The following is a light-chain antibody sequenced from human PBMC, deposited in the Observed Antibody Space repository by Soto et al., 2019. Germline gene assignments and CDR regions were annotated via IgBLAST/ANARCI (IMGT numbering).Light chain of an antibody. CDR1: QVIRGD. Sequence: AILMTQSPSSLFAPVGDGVNITCRASQVIRGDFGGYQDSPGKAPLLLVYHASTLPPNAPPPFSGSGSGTEFTLTITSLQPEDFATYYCQQYYNFPQTLGRWTK. J-gene: IGKJ1*01. CDR2: HAS. V-gene: IGKV1-6*01. CDR3: QQYYNFPQT.